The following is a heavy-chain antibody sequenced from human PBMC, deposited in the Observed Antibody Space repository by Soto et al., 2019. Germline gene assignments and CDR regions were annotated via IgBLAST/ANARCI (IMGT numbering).Heavy chain of an antibody. CDR1: GFTFSSYA. Sequence: VGSLRLSCAASGFTFSSYAMSWVRQAPGKGLEWVSAISGSGGSTYYADSVKGRFTISRDNSKNTLYLQMNSLRAEDTAVYYCAKDKGIAVAGTYFDYWGQGTLVTVSS. D-gene: IGHD6-19*01. CDR3: AKDKGIAVAGTYFDY. V-gene: IGHV3-23*01. J-gene: IGHJ4*02. CDR2: ISGSGGST.